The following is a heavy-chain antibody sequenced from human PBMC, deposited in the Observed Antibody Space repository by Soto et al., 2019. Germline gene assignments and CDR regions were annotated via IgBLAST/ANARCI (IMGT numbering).Heavy chain of an antibody. D-gene: IGHD3-10*01. V-gene: IGHV4-34*01. CDR3: RVRGVRRNDPYFDY. J-gene: IGHJ4*02. Sequence: SETLSLTCAVYGGSFSGYYWSWIRQPPGKGLEWIGEINHSGSTNYNPSLKSRVTISVDTSKNQFSLKLSSVTAADTAVYYCRVRGVRRNDPYFDYWGQGTLVTVSS. CDR1: GGSFSGYY. CDR2: INHSGST.